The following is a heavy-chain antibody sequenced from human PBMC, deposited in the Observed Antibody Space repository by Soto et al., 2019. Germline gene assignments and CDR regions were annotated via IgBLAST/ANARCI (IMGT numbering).Heavy chain of an antibody. V-gene: IGHV1-8*02. CDR2: LNPNSGDT. CDR1: GYTFTSYF. D-gene: IGHD6-19*01. Sequence: GASMKVSCKASGYTFTSYFMHWVRQATGQGLEWMGWLNPNSGDTGYAQKFQGRVTLTRNTSINTAYIELSSLTSDDTAVYYCATSGGGWYLYWGQGTLVTVSS. J-gene: IGHJ4*02. CDR3: ATSGGGWYLY.